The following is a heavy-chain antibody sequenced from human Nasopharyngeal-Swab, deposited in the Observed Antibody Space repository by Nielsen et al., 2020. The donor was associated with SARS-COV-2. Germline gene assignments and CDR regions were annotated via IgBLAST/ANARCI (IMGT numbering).Heavy chain of an antibody. CDR3: ARDRTNDYYYYMDV. J-gene: IGHJ6*03. Sequence: GESLKISCAVSGFTFSSYSMNWVRQAPGKGLEWVSSISSSSSYIYYADSVKGRFTISRDNAKNSLYLQMNSLRAEDTAVYYCARDRTNDYYYYMDVWGKGTTVTVSS. CDR1: GFTFSSYS. V-gene: IGHV3-21*01. D-gene: IGHD1-1*01. CDR2: ISSSSSYI.